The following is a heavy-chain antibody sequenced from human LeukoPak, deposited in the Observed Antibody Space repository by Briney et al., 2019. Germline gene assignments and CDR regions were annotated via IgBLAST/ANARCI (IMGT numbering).Heavy chain of an antibody. D-gene: IGHD3-16*01. V-gene: IGHV3-53*01. J-gene: IGHJ4*02. CDR2: IYSSGVP. CDR1: GFSDSSNC. Sequence: PGGSLRLSCTVSGFSDSSNCVHWVRQAPGKGFEWVSMIYSSGVPDYADSVKGRFSISRDSSKNTVVLQMNRLRAEDTALYYCTGGHNEFYFENWGRGTLVTVS. CDR3: TGGHNEFYFEN.